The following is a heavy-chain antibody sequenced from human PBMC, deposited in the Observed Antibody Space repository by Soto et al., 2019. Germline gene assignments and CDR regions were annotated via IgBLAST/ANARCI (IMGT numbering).Heavy chain of an antibody. CDR1: GFTFSSYG. V-gene: IGHV3-33*01. D-gene: IGHD3-3*01. CDR3: ARERKSGYLDY. J-gene: IGHJ4*02. CDR2: IWYDGSKK. Sequence: QVQLVESGGGVVQPGRSLRLSCAASGFTFSSYGMHWVRQAPGKGLEWVAVIWYDGSKKYYADSVKGRFTIFRDNSKNTLYLQMNSLRAEDTAVYYCARERKSGYLDYWGQGTLVTVSS.